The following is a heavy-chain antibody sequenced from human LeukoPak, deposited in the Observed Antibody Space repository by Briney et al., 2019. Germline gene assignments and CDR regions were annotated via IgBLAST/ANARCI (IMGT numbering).Heavy chain of an antibody. CDR2: VYYTGST. V-gene: IGHV4-59*01. CDR1: GGYISSYY. Sequence: SSETLSLTCTVSGGYISSYYWSWIRQPPGEGLEWIGYVYYTGSTNYNPSLKSRVSISVDTSKNQFSLKLRSVSAADTAVYYCARVWSYCGGDCYLPPFYYYYYMDVWGKGTTVAISS. CDR3: ARVWSYCGGDCYLPPFYYYYYMDV. J-gene: IGHJ6*03. D-gene: IGHD2-21*02.